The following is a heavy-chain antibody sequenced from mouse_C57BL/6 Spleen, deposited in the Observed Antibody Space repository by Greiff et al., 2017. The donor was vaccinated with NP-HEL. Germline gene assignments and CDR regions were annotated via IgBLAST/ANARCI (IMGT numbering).Heavy chain of an antibody. J-gene: IGHJ4*01. Sequence: DVQLQESGPELVKPGASVKISCKASGYTFTDYYMNWVKQSHGKSLEWIGDINPNNGGTSYNQKFKGKATLTVDKSSSTAYMELRSLTSEDSAVYYCARRELPYAMDYWGQGTSVTVSS. CDR2: INPNNGGT. V-gene: IGHV1-26*01. CDR3: ARRELPYAMDY. CDR1: GYTFTDYY.